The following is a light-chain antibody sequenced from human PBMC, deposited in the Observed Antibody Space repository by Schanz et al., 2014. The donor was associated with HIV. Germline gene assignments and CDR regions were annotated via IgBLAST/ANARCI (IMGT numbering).Light chain of an antibody. CDR2: RTS. CDR1: QSVGNG. Sequence: DIQMTQSPSTVSASVGDRVTVTCRASQSVGNGLAWFQQKPGRAPKLLLYRTSTLESGVPSRFSGSGSGTDFTLTIPSLQPDDFATYYCQQYNRYASTFGQGTRVQSK. J-gene: IGKJ1*01. V-gene: IGKV1-5*03. CDR3: QQYNRYAST.